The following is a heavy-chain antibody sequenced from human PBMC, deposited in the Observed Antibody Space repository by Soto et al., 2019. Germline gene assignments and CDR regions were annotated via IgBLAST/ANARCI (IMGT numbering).Heavy chain of an antibody. D-gene: IGHD6-13*01. J-gene: IGHJ4*02. CDR1: GGSINSFY. V-gene: IGHV4-59*08. CDR3: ARQKTGYSSIDY. Sequence: PSETLSLTCTVSGGSINSFYWSWIRQPPGKGLEWIGYISYSGFTNYNPSLKSRVTISVDTSKNQFSLKLSSVTAADTAVYYCARQKTGYSSIDYWGQGTLVTVSS. CDR2: ISYSGFT.